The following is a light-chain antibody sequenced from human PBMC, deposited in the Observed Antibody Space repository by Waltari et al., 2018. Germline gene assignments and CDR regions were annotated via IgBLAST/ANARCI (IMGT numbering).Light chain of an antibody. J-gene: IGLJ1*01. CDR1: SSDVGSYNL. V-gene: IGLV2-23*02. CDR3: CSYAGSSTFYV. Sequence: QSALTQPASVSGSPGQSITISCPGTSSDVGSYNLFSWYQQHPGKAPKLMIYEVSKRPSGVSNRFSGSKSGNTASLTISGLQAEDEADYYCCSYAGSSTFYVFGTGTKVTVL. CDR2: EVS.